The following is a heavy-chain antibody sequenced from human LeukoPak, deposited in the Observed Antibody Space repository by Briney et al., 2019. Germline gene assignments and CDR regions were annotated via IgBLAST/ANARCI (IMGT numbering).Heavy chain of an antibody. Sequence: GGSLRLSCAASGFTFSGYSMNWVRQAPGEGLGWVSFIRSSSSDIYYADSVKGRFTISRDNAKNSLYLQMDSLKAEDTAVYYCARVRSGSLDYWGQGTLVTVSS. D-gene: IGHD1-26*01. CDR1: GFTFSGYS. CDR2: IRSSSSDI. CDR3: ARVRSGSLDY. J-gene: IGHJ4*02. V-gene: IGHV3-21*01.